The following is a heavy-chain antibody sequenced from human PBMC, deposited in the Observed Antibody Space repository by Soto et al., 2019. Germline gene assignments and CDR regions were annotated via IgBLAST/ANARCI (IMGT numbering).Heavy chain of an antibody. J-gene: IGHJ6*02. CDR3: AGYSSSSAAYYCCGMDV. D-gene: IGHD6-6*01. V-gene: IGHV3-23*01. CDR2: ISGSGGNT. Sequence: EVQLLESGGGLVQPGGSLRLSCAASGFTFSSYALSWVRQAPGKGLEWVSAISGSGGNTYYADSVEGRFPITRPNSKNTVYSEVNRLRTEDTAVACWAGYSSSSAAYYCCGMDVWGQGTTVTVSS. CDR1: GFTFSSYA.